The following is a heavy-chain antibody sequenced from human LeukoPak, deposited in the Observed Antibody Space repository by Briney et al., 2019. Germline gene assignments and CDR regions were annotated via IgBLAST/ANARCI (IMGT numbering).Heavy chain of an antibody. CDR3: ATDRGWRTSGYYLYYFEY. V-gene: IGHV3-9*01. D-gene: IGHD3-3*01. Sequence: PGGSLRLSCAASGFTFDDYAMHWVRQAPGKGLEWVSGISWNSGSIGYADSVKGRFTISRDNTMNSLYLQMSSLRAEDTVVYYCATDRGWRTSGYYLYYFEYWGQGTLVTYSS. CDR1: GFTFDDYA. CDR2: ISWNSGSI. J-gene: IGHJ4*02.